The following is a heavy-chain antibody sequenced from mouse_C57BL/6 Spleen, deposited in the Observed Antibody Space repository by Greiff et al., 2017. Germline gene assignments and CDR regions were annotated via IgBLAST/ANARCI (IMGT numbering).Heavy chain of an antibody. CDR1: GYSITSGYY. D-gene: IGHD3-2*02. Sequence: EVKLEESGPGLVKPSQSLSLTCSVTGYSITSGYYWNWIRQFPGNKLEWMGYISYDGSNNYNPSLKNRISITRDTSKNQFFLKLNSVTTEDTATYYCAIDSSGYGWFAYWGQGTLVTVSA. CDR3: AIDSSGYGWFAY. J-gene: IGHJ3*01. V-gene: IGHV3-6*01. CDR2: ISYDGSN.